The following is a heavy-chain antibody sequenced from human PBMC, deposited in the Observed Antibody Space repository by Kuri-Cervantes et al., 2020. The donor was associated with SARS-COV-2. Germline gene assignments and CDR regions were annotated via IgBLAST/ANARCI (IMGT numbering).Heavy chain of an antibody. CDR1: GFTFSNSD. D-gene: IGHD6-13*01. Sequence: LSLTCAASGFTFSNSDMNWVRQAPGKGLEWVSGVSWNSSRTHYADSVKGRFIISRDNSRNFLYQQMNSLRPEDMAVYYCVRHKAAAGIVAPDWGQGTLVTVSS. V-gene: IGHV3-19*01. J-gene: IGHJ4*02. CDR2: VSWNSSRT. CDR3: VRHKAAAGIVAPD.